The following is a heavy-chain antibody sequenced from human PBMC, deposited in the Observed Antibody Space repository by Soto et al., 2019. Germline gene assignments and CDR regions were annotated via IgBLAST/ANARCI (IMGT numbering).Heavy chain of an antibody. D-gene: IGHD3-10*01. CDR2: IYYSGST. Sequence: SETLSLTCTVSGGSISSGGYYWSWIRQHPGKGLEWIGYIYYSGSTYYNPSLKSRVTISVDTSKNQFSLKLSSVTAADTAVYYCASDGHYYGSGTVTTYDFDIWGQGTMVTVS. CDR3: ASDGHYYGSGTVTTYDFDI. J-gene: IGHJ3*02. CDR1: GGSISSGGYY. V-gene: IGHV4-31*03.